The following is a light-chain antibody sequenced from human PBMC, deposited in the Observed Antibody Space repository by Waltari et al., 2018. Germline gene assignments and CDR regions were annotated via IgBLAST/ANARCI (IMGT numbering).Light chain of an antibody. CDR3: HQYGSSFRT. J-gene: IGKJ1*01. V-gene: IGKV3-20*01. CDR2: GAS. Sequence: ENVLTQSPGTLSLSPGERATLSCRASQSVSSNYLAWYQQRPGQAPRLLIYGASRRATGIPDRFSGSGSGTDFTLTISRLEPEDFAVYYCHQYGSSFRTFGQGTKVEIK. CDR1: QSVSSNY.